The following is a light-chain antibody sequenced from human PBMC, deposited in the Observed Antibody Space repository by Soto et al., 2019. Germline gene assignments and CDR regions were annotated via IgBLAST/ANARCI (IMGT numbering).Light chain of an antibody. V-gene: IGLV2-14*03. Sequence: QSALTQPASVSGSPGQSITISCSGTSSDIGSYDHVAWYQQFPGKSPKLIIYAVSDRPSGVSDRFSGSKSGISASLTISGLQTEDDADYYCISYTDRQSYLFGTGTKLTVL. CDR1: SSDIGSYDH. CDR3: ISYTDRQSYL. CDR2: AVS. J-gene: IGLJ1*01.